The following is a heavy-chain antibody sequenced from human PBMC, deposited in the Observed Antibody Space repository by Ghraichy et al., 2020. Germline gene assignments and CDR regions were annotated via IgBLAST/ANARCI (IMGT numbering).Heavy chain of an antibody. CDR2: IYHSGST. J-gene: IGHJ6*03. D-gene: IGHD3-16*02. V-gene: IGHV4-38-2*01. Sequence: SETLSLTCAVSGYSISSGYYWGWIRQPPGKGLEWIGSIYHSGSTYYNPSLKSRVTISVDTSKNQFSLKLSSVTAADTAVYYCARVKYDYVWGSYRPTFYYYYYMDVWGKGTTVTVSS. CDR3: ARVKYDYVWGSYRPTFYYYYYMDV. CDR1: GYSISSGYY.